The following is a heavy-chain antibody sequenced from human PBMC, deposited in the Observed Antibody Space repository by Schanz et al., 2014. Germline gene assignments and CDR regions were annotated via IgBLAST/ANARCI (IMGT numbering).Heavy chain of an antibody. D-gene: IGHD5-12*01. V-gene: IGHV1-2*02. CDR3: ARARYTGYDCSGY. J-gene: IGHJ4*02. CDR1: GYSFSDYF. CDR2: LNPDSGET. Sequence: QVQLVQSGAEVKKPGASVKVSCQTSGYSFSDYFIHWVRQAPGQGLEWMGWLNPDSGETLYAQKCQGRVTMTRDTSISTAYMELSRLRSDDTATYFCARARYTGYDCSGYWGQGTLLIVSS.